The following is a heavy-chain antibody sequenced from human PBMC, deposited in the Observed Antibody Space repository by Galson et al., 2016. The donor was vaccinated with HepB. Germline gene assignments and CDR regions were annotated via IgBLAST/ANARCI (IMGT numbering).Heavy chain of an antibody. Sequence: SLRLSCAASGFTFSSHWLHWVRQAPGKGLVWVSRINTDGSSTSYADSVKGRFTISRDNAKNTLYLQMNSLRAEDTAVYYCARGGRRPIDYWGQGTLVTVSS. CDR3: ARGGRRPIDY. V-gene: IGHV3-74*01. J-gene: IGHJ4*02. CDR2: INTDGSST. CDR1: GFTFSSHW.